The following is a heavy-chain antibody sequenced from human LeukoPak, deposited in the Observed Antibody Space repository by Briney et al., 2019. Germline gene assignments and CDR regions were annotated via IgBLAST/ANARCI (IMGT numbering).Heavy chain of an antibody. CDR1: GGSISGSSYY. Sequence: PSETLSLTCSVSGGSISGSSYYWGWIRQPPGEGLEWIGSIYYSGSTYYNPSLKSRVTISVDTSKNQFSLKLSSVTAADTAVYYCATYYYDSRGYQRGIFDYWGQGTLVTVSS. CDR3: ATYYYDSRGYQRGIFDY. V-gene: IGHV4-39*01. D-gene: IGHD3-22*01. J-gene: IGHJ4*02. CDR2: IYYSGST.